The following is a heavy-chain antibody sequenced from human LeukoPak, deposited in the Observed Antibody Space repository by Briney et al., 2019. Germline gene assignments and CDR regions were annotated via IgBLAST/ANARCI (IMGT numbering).Heavy chain of an antibody. CDR3: ARAPTVLVGYCSSSSCQADY. D-gene: IGHD2-2*01. J-gene: IGHJ4*02. Sequence: PGGSLRLSCAASGFIFSSYTMNWVRQAPGTGLEWISSIDSDSSYIYYADSVRGRFTISRDNAENSLYLQMNSLRVEDTAVYYCARAPTVLVGYCSSSSCQADYWGQGTLVTVSS. CDR2: IDSDSSYI. CDR1: GFIFSSYT. V-gene: IGHV3-21*01.